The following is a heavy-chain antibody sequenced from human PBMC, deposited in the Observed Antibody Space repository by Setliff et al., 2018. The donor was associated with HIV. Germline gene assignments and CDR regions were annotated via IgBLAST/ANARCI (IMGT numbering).Heavy chain of an antibody. CDR1: GYPFTSYG. D-gene: IGHD3-10*01. CDR3: ARDTPVGAFAI. Sequence: ASVKVSCKASGYPFTSYGISLVRQAPGQGLEWMGWISAYNGNTNYAQKLYGRVTMPTDTSTSTAYMELRSLRSDYPAVYYGARDTPVGAFAIGAKGTMVTVSS. CDR2: ISAYNGNT. V-gene: IGHV1-18*01. J-gene: IGHJ3*02.